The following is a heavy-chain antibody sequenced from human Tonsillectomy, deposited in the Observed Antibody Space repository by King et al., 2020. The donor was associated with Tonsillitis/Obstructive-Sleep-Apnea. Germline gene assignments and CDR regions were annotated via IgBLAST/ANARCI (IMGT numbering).Heavy chain of an antibody. CDR1: GFTFGLYA. D-gene: IGHD3-16*01. V-gene: IGHV3-23*04. Sequence: VQLVESGGGLVQPGGSLRLSCAASGFTFGLYAMTWVRQAPGKGLEWVSSISGTDGRTYYADSVKGRFTISRDNSRNTLYLQIDSLRADDTAVYYCAREFSFGGVVPVDYWGQGTLVTVSS. CDR2: ISGTDGRT. CDR3: AREFSFGGVVPVDY. J-gene: IGHJ4*02.